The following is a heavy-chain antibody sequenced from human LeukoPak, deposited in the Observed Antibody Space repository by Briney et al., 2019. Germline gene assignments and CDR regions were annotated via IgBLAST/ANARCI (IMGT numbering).Heavy chain of an antibody. CDR2: IYYSGST. D-gene: IGHD1-1*01. CDR3: ARADWNDSVDY. J-gene: IGHJ4*02. Sequence: SETLSLTCTVSGGSISSGDYYWSWIRHPPGKGLEWIGYIYYSGSTYYNPSLKSRVTISVDTSKNQFSLKLSSVAAADTAVYYCARADWNDSVDYWGQGTLVTVSS. V-gene: IGHV4-30-4*01. CDR1: GGSISSGDYY.